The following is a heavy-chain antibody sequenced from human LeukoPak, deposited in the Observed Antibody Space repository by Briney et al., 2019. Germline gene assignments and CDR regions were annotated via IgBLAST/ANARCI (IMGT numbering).Heavy chain of an antibody. V-gene: IGHV4-38-2*01. Sequence: SETLSPTCAVSGYSISSGYYWGWIRQPPGKGLEWIGSIYHSGSTYYNPSLKSRVTISVDTSKNQFSLKLSSVTAADTAVYYCARHGYYDSSGEAFDIWGQGTMVTVSS. J-gene: IGHJ3*02. CDR2: IYHSGST. CDR1: GYSISSGYY. D-gene: IGHD3-22*01. CDR3: ARHGYYDSSGEAFDI.